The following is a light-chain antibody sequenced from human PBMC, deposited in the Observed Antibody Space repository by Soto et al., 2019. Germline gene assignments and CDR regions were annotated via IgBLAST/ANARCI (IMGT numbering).Light chain of an antibody. J-gene: IGKJ5*01. CDR1: QSISSY. CDR2: DAS. CDR3: QQRSNWPRST. Sequence: EVVLTQSPFTLSLSPGERATLSCRASQSISSYIAWYQQKSGQAPRLLIYDASNRASGIPARFSGSGSGTDFTLTISTLEPEDFAVYYCQQRSNWPRSTFGQGTRLEIK. V-gene: IGKV3-11*01.